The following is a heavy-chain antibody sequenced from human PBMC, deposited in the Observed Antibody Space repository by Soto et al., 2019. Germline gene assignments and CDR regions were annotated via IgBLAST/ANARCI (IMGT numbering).Heavy chain of an antibody. J-gene: IGHJ6*02. D-gene: IGHD3-22*01. Sequence: QVQLVQSGAEVKKPGSSVKVSCKASGGTFSSYAISWVRQAPGQGLEWMGGIIPIFGTANYAQKFQGRVTITADESTSTAYMELSSLRSEDTAVYYCARDKRYYYDSSYYYGMDVWGQGTTVTVSS. CDR1: GGTFSSYA. V-gene: IGHV1-69*01. CDR2: IIPIFGTA. CDR3: ARDKRYYYDSSYYYGMDV.